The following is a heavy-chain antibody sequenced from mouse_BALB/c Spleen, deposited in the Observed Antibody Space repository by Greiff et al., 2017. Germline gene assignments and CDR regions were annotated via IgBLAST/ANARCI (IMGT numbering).Heavy chain of an antibody. D-gene: IGHD2-4*01. Sequence: QVQLKQPGAELVKPGASVKLSCKASGYTFTSYWMHWVKQRPGQGLEWIGEINPSNGRTNYNEKFKSKATLTVDKSSSTAYMQLSSLTSEDSAVYYCARSYDYDDYFDYWGQGTTLTVSS. CDR1: GYTFTSYW. J-gene: IGHJ2*01. CDR3: ARSYDYDDYFDY. V-gene: IGHV1S81*02. CDR2: INPSNGRT.